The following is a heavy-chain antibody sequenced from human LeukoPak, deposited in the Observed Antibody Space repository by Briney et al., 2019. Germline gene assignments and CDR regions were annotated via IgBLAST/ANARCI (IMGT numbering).Heavy chain of an antibody. Sequence: GGSLRLSCAASGFTFSSYGMSWVRQAPGKGLEWVSTISGSGGITYYADSVKGRFTISRDNSKNTLYLQMNSLRAEDTAVYYCAKDAYYDSSGYYDYWGQGTLVTVSS. CDR3: AKDAYYDSSGYYDY. J-gene: IGHJ4*02. D-gene: IGHD3-22*01. V-gene: IGHV3-23*01. CDR2: ISGSGGIT. CDR1: GFTFSSYG.